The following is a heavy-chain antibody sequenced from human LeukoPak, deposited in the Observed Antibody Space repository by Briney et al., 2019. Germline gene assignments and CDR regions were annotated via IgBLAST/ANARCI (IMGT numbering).Heavy chain of an antibody. CDR1: GFTFSSYA. J-gene: IGHJ4*02. CDR3: VNYYDSSGYYYYFDY. Sequence: PGGSLRLTCAASGFTFSSYAMHWVRQAPGKGLEWVAVISYDGSNKYYADSVKGRFTISRDNSKNTLYLQMNSLRAEDTAVYYCVNYYDSSGYYYYFDYWGQGTLVTVSS. D-gene: IGHD3-22*01. V-gene: IGHV3-30-3*01. CDR2: ISYDGSNK.